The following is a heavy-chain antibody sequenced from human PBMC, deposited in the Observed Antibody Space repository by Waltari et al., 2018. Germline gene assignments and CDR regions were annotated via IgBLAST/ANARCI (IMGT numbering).Heavy chain of an antibody. J-gene: IGHJ5*02. CDR3: ARIPTIAAAGWFDP. Sequence: QVQLQESGPGLVKPSETLSLTCAVSGYSISSGYYWGWIRQPPGKGLEWIGSIYHSGSTSYTPSLKGRVTISVDTSKNQFSLKLSSVTAADTAVYYCARIPTIAAAGWFDPWGQGTLVTVSS. V-gene: IGHV4-38-2*01. D-gene: IGHD6-13*01. CDR2: IYHSGST. CDR1: GYSISSGYY.